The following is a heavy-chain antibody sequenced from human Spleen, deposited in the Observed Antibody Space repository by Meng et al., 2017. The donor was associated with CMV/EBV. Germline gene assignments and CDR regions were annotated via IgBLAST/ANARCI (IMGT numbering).Heavy chain of an antibody. CDR1: GYNFATFG. J-gene: IGHJ4*02. V-gene: IGHV1-18*01. Sequence: ASVKVSCKASGYNFATFGISWVRQAPGQGLEWMGWITVNNGRTNYPQKFQGRVTMTTDTSTSTAYMELRSLRSDDTAVYYCATEKVGARSRDYWGQGTLVTVSS. D-gene: IGHD1-26*01. CDR2: ITVNNGRT. CDR3: ATEKVGARSRDY.